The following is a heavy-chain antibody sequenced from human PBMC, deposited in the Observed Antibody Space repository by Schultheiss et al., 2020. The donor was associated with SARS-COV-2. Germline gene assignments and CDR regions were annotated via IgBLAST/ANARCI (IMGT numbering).Heavy chain of an antibody. Sequence: GGSLRLSCAASGFTFSTYWMSWVRQAPGKGLEWVGRIKSKTDGGTTDYAAPVKGRFTISRDDSKNTLYLQMNSLRAEDTAVYYCARDLGVVVVAGDAFDIWGQGTMVTVSS. J-gene: IGHJ3*02. CDR3: ARDLGVVVVAGDAFDI. CDR2: IKSKTDGGTT. D-gene: IGHD2-15*01. V-gene: IGHV3-15*01. CDR1: GFTFSTYW.